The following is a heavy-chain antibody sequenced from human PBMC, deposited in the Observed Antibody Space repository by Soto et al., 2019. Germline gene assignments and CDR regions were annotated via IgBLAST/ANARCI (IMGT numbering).Heavy chain of an antibody. Sequence: QVQLQQWGAGLLKPSETLSLTCAVYGGSFSGYYWSWIRQPPGKGLEWIGEINHSGSTNYNPSLKSRVTISVDPSKNQFSLKLSSVTAADTAVYYCARGYCSSTSCYVNWFDPWGQGTLVTVSS. CDR2: INHSGST. CDR1: GGSFSGYY. V-gene: IGHV4-34*01. CDR3: ARGYCSSTSCYVNWFDP. D-gene: IGHD2-2*01. J-gene: IGHJ5*02.